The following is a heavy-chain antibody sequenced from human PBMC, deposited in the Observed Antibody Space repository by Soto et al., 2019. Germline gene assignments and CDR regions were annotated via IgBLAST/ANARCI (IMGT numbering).Heavy chain of an antibody. CDR2: ISSSSSYI. J-gene: IGHJ6*03. D-gene: IGHD3-10*01. CDR1: GFTFSSYS. V-gene: IGHV3-21*01. Sequence: GGSLRLSCAASGFTFSSYSMNWVRQAPGKGLEWVSSISSSSSYIYYAESVKDRFTISRDNAKNSLYLQMNSLRAEDTAVYYCARDSEGSGSDGSYYYYMDVWGKGTTVTVSS. CDR3: ARDSEGSGSDGSYYYYMDV.